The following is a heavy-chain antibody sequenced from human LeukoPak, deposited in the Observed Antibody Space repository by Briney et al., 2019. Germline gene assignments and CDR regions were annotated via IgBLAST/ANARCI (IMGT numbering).Heavy chain of an antibody. D-gene: IGHD6-19*01. CDR1: GFTFSSYW. CDR3: AKEITRPNRAVAGLNY. J-gene: IGHJ4*02. Sequence: GGSLRLSCAASGFTFSSYWMSWARQAPGKGLQWVASIEQDGSASYYVDSVKGRFTISRDNAKNSVYLQMNSLRDEDTAVYYCAKEITRPNRAVAGLNYWGQGTLVTVSS. CDR2: IEQDGSAS. V-gene: IGHV3-7*01.